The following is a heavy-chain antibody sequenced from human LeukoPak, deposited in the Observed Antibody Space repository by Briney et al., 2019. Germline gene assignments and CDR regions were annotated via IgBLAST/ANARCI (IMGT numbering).Heavy chain of an antibody. V-gene: IGHV3-48*03. CDR2: ISSSGSTI. D-gene: IGHD3-22*01. J-gene: IGHJ5*02. CDR1: GFTFSSYE. Sequence: GGSLRLSCAASGFTFSSYEMNWVRQAPGKGLEWVSYISSSGSTIYYADSVKGRFTISRDNSKNTLYLQMNSLRAEDTAVYYCAKDYYYDSSGASGFDPWGQGTLVTVSS. CDR3: AKDYYYDSSGASGFDP.